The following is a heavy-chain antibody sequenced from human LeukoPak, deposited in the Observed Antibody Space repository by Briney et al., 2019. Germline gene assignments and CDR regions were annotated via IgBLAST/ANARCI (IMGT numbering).Heavy chain of an antibody. CDR1: GFTFSSYW. CDR3: ARRAGAYSHPYDY. D-gene: IGHD4/OR15-4a*01. Sequence: GGSLRLSCAASGFTFSSYWMHWVRQAPGKGLVWVSRISSDGSSTIYSDSVKGRFTISRDNSKNTLYLQMNSLRAEDTAVYYCARRAGAYSHPYDYWGQGTLVTVSS. CDR2: ISSDGSST. J-gene: IGHJ4*02. V-gene: IGHV3-74*01.